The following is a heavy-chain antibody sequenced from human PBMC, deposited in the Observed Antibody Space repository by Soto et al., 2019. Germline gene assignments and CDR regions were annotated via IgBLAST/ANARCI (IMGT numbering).Heavy chain of an antibody. CDR2: ISHTGIT. CDR1: GGSISSSDYY. Sequence: SETLSLTCTVSGGSISSSDYYWGWIRQPPGKGLEWIGTISHTGITYYNPSLKSRLTISVDTSKNQFSLKLSSVTAADTAVYYCANVPYDFWSGYYFPGSDQHWGQGTLVTVSS. CDR3: ANVPYDFWSGYYFPGSDQH. D-gene: IGHD3-3*01. V-gene: IGHV4-39*01. J-gene: IGHJ1*01.